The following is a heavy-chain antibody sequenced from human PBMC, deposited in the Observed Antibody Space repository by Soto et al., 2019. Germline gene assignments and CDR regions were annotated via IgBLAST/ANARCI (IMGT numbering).Heavy chain of an antibody. D-gene: IGHD4-17*01. CDR3: ARVRDYYGGNRHFDY. CDR1: GYTFTSYG. V-gene: IGHV1-18*04. J-gene: IGHJ4*02. CDR2: ISAYNGNT. Sequence: ASVKVSCKASGYTFTSYGISWVRQAPGQGLEWMGWISAYNGNTNYAQKLQGRVTMTTDTSTSTAYMELRSLRSDDTAVYYCARVRDYYGGNRHFDYWGQGTLVTVSS.